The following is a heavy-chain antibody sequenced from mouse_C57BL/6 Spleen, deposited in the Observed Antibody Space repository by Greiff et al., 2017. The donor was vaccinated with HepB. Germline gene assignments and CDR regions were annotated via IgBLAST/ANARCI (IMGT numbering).Heavy chain of an antibody. CDR1: GYAFSSYW. D-gene: IGHD1-1*02. CDR2: IYPGDGDT. J-gene: IGHJ3*01. CDR3: ARSTENYGPSY. Sequence: VQLVESGAELVKPGASVKISCKASGYAFSSYWMNWVKQRPGKGLEWIGQIYPGDGDTNYNGKFKGKATLTADKSSSTAYMQLSSLTSEDSAVYFCARSTENYGPSYWGQGTLVTVSA. V-gene: IGHV1-80*01.